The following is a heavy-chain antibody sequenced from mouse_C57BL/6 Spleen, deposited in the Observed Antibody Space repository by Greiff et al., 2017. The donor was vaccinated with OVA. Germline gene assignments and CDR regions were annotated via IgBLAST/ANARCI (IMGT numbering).Heavy chain of an antibody. Sequence: DVKLVESGGGLVQPGESLKLSCESNEYEFPSHDMSWVRKTPEKRLELVAAINSDGGSTYYPDTMERRFIISRDNTKKTLYLQMSSLRSEDTALYYCGRHGSNYGFFAYWGQGTLVTVSA. V-gene: IGHV5-2*01. J-gene: IGHJ3*01. D-gene: IGHD2-5*01. CDR2: INSDGGST. CDR3: GRHGSNYGFFAY. CDR1: EYEFPSHD.